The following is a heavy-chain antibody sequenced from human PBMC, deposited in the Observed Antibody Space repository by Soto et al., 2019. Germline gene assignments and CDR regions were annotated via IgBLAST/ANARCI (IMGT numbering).Heavy chain of an antibody. Sequence: QVQLVQSGAEVKKPGASVKVSCKASGYTFTGYYMHWVRQAPGQGLEWMGWINHNSGGTNYAQKFQGRVTMTRDTSVSTAYMELSRLRSDDTAVYYCARGSRPWSGYYHYYYGMAVWGQGTTVTVSS. V-gene: IGHV1-2*02. CDR3: ARGSRPWSGYYHYYYGMAV. CDR2: INHNSGGT. CDR1: GYTFTGYY. D-gene: IGHD3-3*01. J-gene: IGHJ6*02.